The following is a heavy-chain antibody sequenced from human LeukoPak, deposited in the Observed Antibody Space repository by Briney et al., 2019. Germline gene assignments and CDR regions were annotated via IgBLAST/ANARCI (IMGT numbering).Heavy chain of an antibody. CDR1: GYTLTSYG. Sequence: ASVKVSCKASGYTLTSYGISWVRQAPGQGLEWMGWISAYNGNTNYAQKLQGRVTMTTDTSTSTAYMELRSLRSDDTAVYYCASVTIFGATNWFDPWGQGTLVTVSS. CDR2: ISAYNGNT. V-gene: IGHV1-18*01. J-gene: IGHJ5*02. CDR3: ASVTIFGATNWFDP. D-gene: IGHD3-3*01.